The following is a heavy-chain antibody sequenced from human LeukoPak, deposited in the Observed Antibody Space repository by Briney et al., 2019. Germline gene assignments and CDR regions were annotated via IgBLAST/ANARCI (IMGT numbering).Heavy chain of an antibody. CDR2: IYHSGST. J-gene: IGHJ5*02. V-gene: IGHV4-4*02. CDR1: GGSISSSNW. Sequence: SGTLSLTCAVSGGSISSSNWWSWVRQPPGKGLEWIGEIYHSGSTNYNPSLKSRVTISVDKSKNQFSLKLSSVTAADTAMYYCAKLDIVVVPLWFDPWGQGTLVTVSS. D-gene: IGHD2-2*01. CDR3: AKLDIVVVPLWFDP.